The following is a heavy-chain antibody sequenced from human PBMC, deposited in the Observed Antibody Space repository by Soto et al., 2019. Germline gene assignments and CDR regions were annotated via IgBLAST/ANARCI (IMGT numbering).Heavy chain of an antibody. CDR3: ATTVAGTMLASFDY. CDR1: GFTFSSYG. V-gene: IGHV3-30*03. CDR2: ISYDGSNK. J-gene: IGHJ4*02. Sequence: ESGGGVVQPGRSLRLSCAASGFTFSSYGMHWVRQAPGKGLEWVAVISYDGSNKYYADSVKGRLTISRDNSKNTLYLQMNSLRAEDTAVYYCATTVAGTMLASFDYWGQGTLVTVSS. D-gene: IGHD6-19*01.